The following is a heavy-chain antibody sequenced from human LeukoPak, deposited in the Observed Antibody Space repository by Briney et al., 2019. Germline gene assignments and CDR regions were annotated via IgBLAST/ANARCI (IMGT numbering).Heavy chain of an antibody. Sequence: ASVKVSCKVSGYTLTELSMHWVRQAPGKGLEWMGGFDPEDGETIYAQKFQGRVTMTEDTSTDTAYMELSSLRSEDTAVYYCATQLHSSSWYPDAFDIWGQGTMVTVSS. J-gene: IGHJ3*02. CDR1: GYTLTELS. V-gene: IGHV1-24*01. D-gene: IGHD6-13*01. CDR2: FDPEDGET. CDR3: ATQLHSSSWYPDAFDI.